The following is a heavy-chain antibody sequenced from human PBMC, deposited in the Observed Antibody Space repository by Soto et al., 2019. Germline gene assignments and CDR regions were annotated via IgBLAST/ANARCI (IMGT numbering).Heavy chain of an antibody. V-gene: IGHV4-31*03. Sequence: SETLSLTCTVSGGSISSGGYHWSWIRQHPGKGLEWIGYIYYSGSTYYNPSLKSRVTISVDTSKNQFSLKLSSVTAADKAVYYCARGKNWFDPWGQGTLVTVSS. CDR1: GGSISSGGYH. CDR3: ARGKNWFDP. J-gene: IGHJ5*02. CDR2: IYYSGST.